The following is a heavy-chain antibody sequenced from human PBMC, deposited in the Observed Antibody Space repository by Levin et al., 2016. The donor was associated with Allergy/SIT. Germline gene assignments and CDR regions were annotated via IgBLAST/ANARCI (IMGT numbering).Heavy chain of an antibody. V-gene: IGHV4-31*02. Sequence: WIRSPQGRPGVIGYIYYSGSTYYNPSLKSRVTISVDTSKNQFSLKLSSVTAADTAVYYCAREGGIAAAGNPYYYYGMDVWGQGTTVTVSS. D-gene: IGHD6-13*01. CDR3: AREGGIAAAGNPYYYYGMDV. CDR2: IYYSGST. J-gene: IGHJ6*02.